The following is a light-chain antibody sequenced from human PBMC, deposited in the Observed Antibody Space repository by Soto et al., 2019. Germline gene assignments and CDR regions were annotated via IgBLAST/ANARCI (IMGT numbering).Light chain of an antibody. CDR1: QSINTN. Sequence: EIVMTQSPATLSVSPGERATLSCRASQSINTNLAWYQQKPGQGPRLLIFAASTRAIGIPARFSGSGSGTDFTLTISSLQSEDFAVYFCQHYYERPLTFGGGTKVDIK. J-gene: IGKJ4*01. CDR2: AAS. CDR3: QHYYERPLT. V-gene: IGKV3-15*01.